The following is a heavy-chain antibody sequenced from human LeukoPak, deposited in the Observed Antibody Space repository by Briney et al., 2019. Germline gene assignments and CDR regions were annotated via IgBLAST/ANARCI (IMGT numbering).Heavy chain of an antibody. CDR2: IYSTGST. Sequence: SETLSLTCTVSGGSTSNYYWRWIRQTPGKGLEWIGFIYSTGSTNYNPSLKGRVTISVDTSKNQFSLKLTSVTAADTAVYYCASGTSSWTWFDPWGQGTPVTVSS. J-gene: IGHJ5*02. D-gene: IGHD2-2*01. CDR1: GGSTSNYY. CDR3: ASGTSSWTWFDP. V-gene: IGHV4-59*01.